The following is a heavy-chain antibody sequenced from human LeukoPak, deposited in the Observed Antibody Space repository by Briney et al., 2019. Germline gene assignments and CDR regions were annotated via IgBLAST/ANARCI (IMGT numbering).Heavy chain of an antibody. J-gene: IGHJ4*02. V-gene: IGHV1-46*01. CDR3: ARFGYSYGADY. CDR1: GYTFTGFH. Sequence: TSVKVSCEASGYTFTGFHMYWVRQAPGRGLEWMGVIDTYGRSTTHEQNFQGRLTVTRDTSTSTVYMELSNLRPEDTAMYYCARFGYSYGADYWGQGTLVTVSS. D-gene: IGHD5-18*01. CDR2: IDTYGRST.